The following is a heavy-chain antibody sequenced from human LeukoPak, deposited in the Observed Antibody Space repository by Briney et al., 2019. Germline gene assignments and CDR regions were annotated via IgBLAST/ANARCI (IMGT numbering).Heavy chain of an antibody. CDR1: GGSFSGYY. J-gene: IGHJ5*02. V-gene: IGHV4-34*01. Sequence: SETLSLTCAVYGGSFSGYYWSWIRQPPGKGLEWIGEINHSGSTNYNPSLKSRVTISVDTSKNQFSLQLNSVTPEDTAMYYCAKSSKGWLLFNNWFDPWGQGTLVTVSS. D-gene: IGHD3-3*01. CDR3: AKSSKGWLLFNNWFDP. CDR2: INHSGST.